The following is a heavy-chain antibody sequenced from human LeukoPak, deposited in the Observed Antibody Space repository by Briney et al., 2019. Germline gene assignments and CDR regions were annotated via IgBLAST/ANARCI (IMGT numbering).Heavy chain of an antibody. J-gene: IGHJ5*02. V-gene: IGHV3-9*01. Sequence: GRSLRLSCAASGFTFDDYAMHWVRQAPGRGLEWVSGISWNSGSIGYADSVKGRFTISRDNAKNSLHLQMNSLRLEDTALYYCAIGGPDYGAGSPEYNWFDPWGQGTLVTVSS. CDR1: GFTFDDYA. D-gene: IGHD3-10*01. CDR2: ISWNSGSI. CDR3: AIGGPDYGAGSPEYNWFDP.